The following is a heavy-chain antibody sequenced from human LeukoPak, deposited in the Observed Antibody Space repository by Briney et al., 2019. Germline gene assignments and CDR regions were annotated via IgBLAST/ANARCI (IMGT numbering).Heavy chain of an antibody. J-gene: IGHJ4*02. D-gene: IGHD6-13*01. CDR3: ARESSSSWYFDY. Sequence: GWSLRLSCAASGFTFSSYAMHWVRQTPGKGLEWVAVISYDGSNKYYADSVKGRFTISRDNSKNTLYLQMNSLRAEDTAVYYCARESSSSWYFDYWGQGTLVTVSS. V-gene: IGHV3-30-3*01. CDR2: ISYDGSNK. CDR1: GFTFSSYA.